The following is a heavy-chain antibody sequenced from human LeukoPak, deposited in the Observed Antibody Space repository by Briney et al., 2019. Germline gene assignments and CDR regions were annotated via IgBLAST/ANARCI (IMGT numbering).Heavy chain of an antibody. CDR2: ISSSSLYI. D-gene: IGHD2-15*01. CDR3: ATIHSRPF. J-gene: IGHJ4*02. V-gene: IGHV3-21*04. Sequence: GGSLRLSCATFGFTFSSYNMNWVRQAPGKGLEWVSSISSSSLYIYYADSVRGRFTISRDDSKNSLFLQMNSLRAEDTAVYYCATIHSRPFWGQGTLVTVSS. CDR1: GFTFSSYN.